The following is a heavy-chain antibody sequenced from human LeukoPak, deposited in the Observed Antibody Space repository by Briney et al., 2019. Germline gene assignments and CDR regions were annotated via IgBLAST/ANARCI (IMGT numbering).Heavy chain of an antibody. CDR1: EFTFSTSW. CDR3: ARRGTSSSWAHFDY. Sequence: GGSLRLSCTASEFTFSTSWMNWVRQAPGKGLEWVANIKQDGSEKYYVDSVKGRFTISRDNPKNSLSLQMNSLTAEDTAVYYCARRGTSSSWAHFDYWGQGTLVTVSS. D-gene: IGHD6-13*01. V-gene: IGHV3-7*05. J-gene: IGHJ4*02. CDR2: IKQDGSEK.